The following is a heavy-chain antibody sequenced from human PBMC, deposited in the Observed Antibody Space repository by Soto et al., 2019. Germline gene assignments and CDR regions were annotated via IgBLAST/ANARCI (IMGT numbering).Heavy chain of an antibody. V-gene: IGHV4-34*01. CDR2: INHSGST. D-gene: IGHD5-18*01. CDR3: AYFPKNTAMGQTLYDY. CDR1: GGSFSGYY. Sequence: SETLSLTCAVYGGSFSGYYWSWIRQPPGKGLEWIGEINHSGSTNYNPSLKSRVTISVDTSKNQFSLKLSSVTAADTAVYYCAYFPKNTAMGQTLYDYWGQGTLVTVSS. J-gene: IGHJ4*02.